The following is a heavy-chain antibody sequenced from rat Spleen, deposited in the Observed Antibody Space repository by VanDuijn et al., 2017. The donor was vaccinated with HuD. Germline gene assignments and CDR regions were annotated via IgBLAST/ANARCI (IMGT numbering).Heavy chain of an antibody. D-gene: IGHD1-1*01. CDR3: ARVGRSRLQGFAN. V-gene: IGHV5-31*01. CDR1: GFTFNNYW. CDR2: ISYDGGST. Sequence: EVQLVESGGGLVQPGRSLKLSCVASGFTFNNYWMSWIRQAPKKGLEWVAYISYDGGSTYYRDSVKGRFTISRDNTKSTLYLQMDSLRSEDSATYYCARVGRSRLQGFANWGQGSLVTVSS. J-gene: IGHJ3*01.